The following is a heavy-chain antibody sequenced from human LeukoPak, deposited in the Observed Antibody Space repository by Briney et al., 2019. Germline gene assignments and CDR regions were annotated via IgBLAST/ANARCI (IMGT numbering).Heavy chain of an antibody. Sequence: PGGSLRLSCAASGFTFDDYGMSWVRQAPGKGLEWVSGINWNGGSTGYADSVKGRFTISRDNAKNSLYLQMNSLRAEDTALYYCARGPGKWPILGAYYYYYMDVWGKGTTVTVSS. CDR3: ARGPGKWPILGAYYYYYMDV. D-gene: IGHD5-12*01. CDR1: GFTFDDYG. V-gene: IGHV3-20*04. J-gene: IGHJ6*03. CDR2: INWNGGST.